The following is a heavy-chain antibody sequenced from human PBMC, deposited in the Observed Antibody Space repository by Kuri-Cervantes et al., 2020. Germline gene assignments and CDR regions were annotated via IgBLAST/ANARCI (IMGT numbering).Heavy chain of an antibody. CDR2: ISYDGSNK. D-gene: IGHD3-22*01. Sequence: GESLKISCAASGFTFSNYGMHWVRQAPGKGLEWVAVISYDGSNKYYADSVKGRFTISRDNSKNTLYLQMNSLRAEDTAVYYCARSSYDSSGYYYLGLGYWGQGTLVTVSS. CDR3: ARSSYDSSGYYYLGLGY. CDR1: GFTFSNYG. J-gene: IGHJ4*02. V-gene: IGHV3-30*03.